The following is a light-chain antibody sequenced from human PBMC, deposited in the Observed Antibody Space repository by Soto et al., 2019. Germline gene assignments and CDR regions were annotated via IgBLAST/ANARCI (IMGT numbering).Light chain of an antibody. CDR2: GAS. CDR3: QQYGSSPLLT. J-gene: IGKJ4*01. Sequence: EIVLTQSPGTLSLCPGERATLSCRASQSVSSINLAWYQQKPGQAPRLLIYGASSRATGIPDRFSGSGSGTDFTLTISRLEPEDFAMYYCQQYGSSPLLTFGGGTKVDIK. V-gene: IGKV3-20*01. CDR1: QSVSSIN.